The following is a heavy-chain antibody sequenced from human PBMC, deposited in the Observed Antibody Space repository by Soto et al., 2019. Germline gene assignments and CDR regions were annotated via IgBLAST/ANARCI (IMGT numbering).Heavy chain of an antibody. V-gene: IGHV4-59*01. CDR1: GVSISDYY. J-gene: IGHJ4*02. CDR2: IYYSGNT. Sequence: SETLSLTCTVSGVSISDYYWSWIRQPPGKGLEWIGYIYYSGNTNYNPSLKSRVTISEDTSKNQFSLRLSSVTTADTAVYYCARDREYYDSSGLYFDYWGQGTLVTVSS. CDR3: ARDREYYDSSGLYFDY. D-gene: IGHD3-22*01.